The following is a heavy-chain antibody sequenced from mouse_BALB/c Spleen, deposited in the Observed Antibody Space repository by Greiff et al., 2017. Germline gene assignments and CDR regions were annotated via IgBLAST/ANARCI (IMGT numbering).Heavy chain of an antibody. Sequence: EVQLVESGGGLVQPGGSRKLSCAASGFTFSSFGMHWVRQAPEKGLEWVAYISSGSSTIYYADTVKGRFTISRDNPKNTLFLQMTSLRSEDTAMYYCGRDFDPWGQGTLVTVSA. V-gene: IGHV5-17*02. CDR1: GFTFSSFG. CDR2: ISSGSSTI. CDR3: GRDFDP. J-gene: IGHJ3*02.